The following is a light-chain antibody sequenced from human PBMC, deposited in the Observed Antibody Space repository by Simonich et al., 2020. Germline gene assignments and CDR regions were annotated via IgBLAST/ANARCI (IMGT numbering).Light chain of an antibody. CDR2: GNC. CDR1: SSNIGAGYD. V-gene: IGLV1-40*01. Sequence: QSVLTQPPPVSGAPGQRVTISCTGSSSNIGAGYDVHWYQQLPGTAPKLLIYGNCNRPSGVPDRFCGSKSGTSASLAITGLQAEDEADYYCQSYDSSLSGCVVFGGGTKLTVL. J-gene: IGLJ2*01. CDR3: QSYDSSLSGCVV.